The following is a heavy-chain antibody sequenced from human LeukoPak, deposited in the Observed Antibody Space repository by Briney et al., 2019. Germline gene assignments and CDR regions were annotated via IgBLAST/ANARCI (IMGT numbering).Heavy chain of an antibody. V-gene: IGHV3-7*01. CDR3: ARDYVVVTEASYYFDY. CDR1: GFTFSSYA. D-gene: IGHD2-21*02. Sequence: GGSLRLSCAASGFTFSSYAMSWVRQAPGKGLEWVANIKQDGSEKYYVDSVKGRFTISRDNAKNSLYLQMNSLRAEDTAVYYCARDYVVVTEASYYFDYWGQGTLVTVSS. CDR2: IKQDGSEK. J-gene: IGHJ4*02.